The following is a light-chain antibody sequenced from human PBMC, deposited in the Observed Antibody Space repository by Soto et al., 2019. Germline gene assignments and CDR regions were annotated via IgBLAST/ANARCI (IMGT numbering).Light chain of an antibody. CDR1: QSVSSSY. CDR3: QQYGSSPYT. CDR2: GAS. V-gene: IGKV3-20*01. J-gene: IGKJ2*01. Sequence: EIVLTQSPGTLSLSPGETATLSCRASQSVSSSYLAWYQQKPDQAPRLLIYGASSRATGIPDRFSGSGSGTDFTITISRLEPEDCAVYYCQQYGSSPYTFGQGTKLEIK.